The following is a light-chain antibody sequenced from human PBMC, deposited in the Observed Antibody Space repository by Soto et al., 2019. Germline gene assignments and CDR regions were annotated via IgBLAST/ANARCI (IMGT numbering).Light chain of an antibody. Sequence: DIQMTQSPSSLSASVGDRVTITCQASQDISNYLNWYQQKPGKAPKLLIYDASNLETGVPSRFSGSGSGTDFTFTIXXXXXXXIATYYCQXXXXXXYTFR. J-gene: IGKJ2*01. CDR2: DAS. V-gene: IGKV1-33*01. CDR3: QXXXXXXYT. CDR1: QDISNY.